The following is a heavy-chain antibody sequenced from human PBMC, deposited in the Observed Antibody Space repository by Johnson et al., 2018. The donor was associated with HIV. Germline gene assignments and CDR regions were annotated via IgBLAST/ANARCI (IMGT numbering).Heavy chain of an antibody. CDR2: VNQDGSEK. V-gene: IGHV3-7*05. CDR1: GFTFNSYW. Sequence: VQLVESGGGVVQPGGSLRLSCAASGFTFNSYWMSWVRQAPGKGLEWMANVNQDGSEKYYVDSVKGRFTISRDNAKNSLYLQMNSLRAEDTAVYYCAKGLRYFDWLGAMWG. CDR3: AKGLRYFDWLGAM. D-gene: IGHD3-9*01. J-gene: IGHJ1*01.